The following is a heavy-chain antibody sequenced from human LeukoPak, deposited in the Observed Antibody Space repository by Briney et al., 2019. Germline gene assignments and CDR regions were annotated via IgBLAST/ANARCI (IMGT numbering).Heavy chain of an antibody. J-gene: IGHJ5*02. Sequence: GASVKVSCKASGYTFTGYYMHWVRQAPGQGLEWMGWINPNSGGTNYAQKFQGRVTMTRDTSISTAYMELSRLRSDDTAVYYCARDCGLVVAATWWFDPWGQGTLVTVSS. CDR2: INPNSGGT. V-gene: IGHV1-2*02. CDR1: GYTFTGYY. D-gene: IGHD2-15*01. CDR3: ARDCGLVVAATWWFDP.